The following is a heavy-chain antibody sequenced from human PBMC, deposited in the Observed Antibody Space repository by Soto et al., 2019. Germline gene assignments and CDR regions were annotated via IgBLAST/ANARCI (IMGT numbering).Heavy chain of an antibody. CDR2: FDPEDGET. CDR1: GYTLTELS. V-gene: IGHV1-24*01. CDR3: ATGSCRSASCRDSTGDWFDS. D-gene: IGHD2-2*01. Sequence: ASVKVSCKGSGYTLTELSMHWVRQAPGKGLEWMGGFDPEDGETIYAQKFQGRVTMTEDTSTDTAYMELSSLRSEDTAVEYCATGSCRSASCRDSTGDWFDSWGQGTLVTVSS. J-gene: IGHJ5*01.